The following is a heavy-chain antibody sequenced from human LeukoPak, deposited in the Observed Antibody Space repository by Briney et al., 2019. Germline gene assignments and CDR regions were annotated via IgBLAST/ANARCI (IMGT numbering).Heavy chain of an antibody. CDR3: ARGQSIVGARYFDY. CDR1: GGSISSYY. D-gene: IGHD1-26*01. V-gene: IGHV4-59*01. Sequence: SETLSLTCTVSGGSISSYYWSWIRQPPGKGLEWIGYIYYSGSTNYNPSLKSRVTISVDTSKNQFSLKLSSVTAADTAVYYCARGQSIVGARYFDYWGQGTLVTVSS. CDR2: IYYSGST. J-gene: IGHJ4*02.